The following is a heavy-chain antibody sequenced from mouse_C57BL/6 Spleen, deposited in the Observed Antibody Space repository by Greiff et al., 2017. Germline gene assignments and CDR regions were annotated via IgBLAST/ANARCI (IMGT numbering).Heavy chain of an antibody. CDR2: IDPETGGT. Sequence: VKLMESGAELVRPGASVTLSCKASGYTFTDYEMHWVKQTPVHGLEWIGAIDPETGGTAYNQKFKGKAILTADKSSSTAYMELRSLTSEDSAVYYCTRRGLITTVVATRYFDVWGTGTTVTVSS. CDR3: TRRGLITTVVATRYFDV. J-gene: IGHJ1*03. V-gene: IGHV1-15*01. CDR1: GYTFTDYE. D-gene: IGHD1-1*01.